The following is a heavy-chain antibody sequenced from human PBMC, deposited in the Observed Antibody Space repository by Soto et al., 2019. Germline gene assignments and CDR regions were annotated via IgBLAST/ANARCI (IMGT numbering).Heavy chain of an antibody. Sequence: PGGSLRLSCAASGFTFSSYEMNWVRQAPGKGLEWVSYISSSGSTIYYADSVKGRFTISRDNAKNSLYLQMNSLRAEDTAVYYCAREPSYGDYYFDYWGQGTLVTVSS. CDR2: ISSSGSTI. CDR3: AREPSYGDYYFDY. V-gene: IGHV3-48*03. J-gene: IGHJ4*02. D-gene: IGHD4-17*01. CDR1: GFTFSSYE.